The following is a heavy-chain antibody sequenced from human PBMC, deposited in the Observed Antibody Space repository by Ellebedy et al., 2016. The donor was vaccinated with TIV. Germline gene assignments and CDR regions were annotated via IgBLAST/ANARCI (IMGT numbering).Heavy chain of an antibody. CDR3: ARRTSGWMPGGDAFDI. CDR2: IYPGDSDT. J-gene: IGHJ3*02. D-gene: IGHD6-19*01. Sequence: KVSCXASGYTFTSYGISWVRQMPGKGLEWMGIIYPGDSDTRYSPSFQGQVTISADKSISTAYLQWSSLKASDTAMYYCARRTSGWMPGGDAFDIWGQGTMVTVSS. CDR1: GYTFTSYG. V-gene: IGHV5-51*01.